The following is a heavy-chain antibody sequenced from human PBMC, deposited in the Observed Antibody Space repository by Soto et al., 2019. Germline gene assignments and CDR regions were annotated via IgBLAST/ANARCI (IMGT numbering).Heavy chain of an antibody. J-gene: IGHJ6*02. CDR1: GFTFSSYG. Sequence: QVQLVESGGGVVQPGRSLRLSCAASGFTFSSYGMHWVRQAPGKGLQWVAVISYDGSKTYYTDSVKGRFTISRHNSKNTLYLQMSGLRGEDTAMYDCARASPSGYYYYGMDVWGQGTTVSVSS. CDR3: ARASPSGYYYYGMDV. CDR2: ISYDGSKT. V-gene: IGHV3-30*03.